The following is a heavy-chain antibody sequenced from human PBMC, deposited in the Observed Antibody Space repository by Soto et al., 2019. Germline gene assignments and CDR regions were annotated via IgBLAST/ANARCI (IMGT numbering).Heavy chain of an antibody. J-gene: IGHJ5*02. Sequence: SETLSLTCTVSGGSISSGGYYWSWIRQHPGKGLEWIGYIYYSGSTYYNPSLKSRVTISVDTSKNQFSLKLSSVTAADTAVYYCARLAQTYYYDSTWFDPWGQGTLVTVSS. CDR1: GGSISSGGYY. V-gene: IGHV4-31*03. CDR3: ARLAQTYYYDSTWFDP. D-gene: IGHD3-22*01. CDR2: IYYSGST.